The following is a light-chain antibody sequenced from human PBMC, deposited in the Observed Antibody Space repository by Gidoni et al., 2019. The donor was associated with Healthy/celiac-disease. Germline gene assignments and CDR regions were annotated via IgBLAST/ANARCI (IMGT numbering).Light chain of an antibody. CDR3: QVWDSSSDHVV. V-gene: IGLV3-21*04. Sequence: SYFLTQPPSVSVAPGKTSRITCGGNNIGSKSVHWYQQKPGQAPVLVIYYDSDRPSGIPERFSGSNSENTATLTISRVEAGDEADYYCQVWDSSSDHVVFGGGTKLTVL. CDR1: NIGSKS. J-gene: IGLJ2*01. CDR2: YDS.